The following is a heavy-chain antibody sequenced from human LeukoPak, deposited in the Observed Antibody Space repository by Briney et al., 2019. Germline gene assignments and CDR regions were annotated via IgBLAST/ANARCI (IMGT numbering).Heavy chain of an antibody. D-gene: IGHD1-1*01. CDR1: GFIFSSYN. J-gene: IGHJ3*01. V-gene: IGHV3-21*01. CDR2: ISSSSNYI. CDR3: ARDGYNSANGIDV. Sequence: GGSLRLSCAASGFIFSSYNMNWVCQAPGKGLEWVSSISSSSNYIYYADSVKSRFTISRDNAKSSLSLQMNSLSADDTAVYYCARDGYNSANGIDVWGQGTMVTVSS.